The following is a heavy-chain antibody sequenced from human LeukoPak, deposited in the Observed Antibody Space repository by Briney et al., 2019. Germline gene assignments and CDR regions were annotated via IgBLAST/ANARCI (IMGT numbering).Heavy chain of an antibody. CDR3: AREAGSSYGLGYYGMDV. CDR2: INPNSGGT. D-gene: IGHD5-18*01. V-gene: IGHV1-2*04. J-gene: IGHJ6*02. Sequence: ASVKVSCKASGYTFTGYYMHWVRQAPGQGLEWMGWINPNSGGTNYAQKFQGWVTMTRDTSISTAYMELSRLRSDDTAVYYCAREAGSSYGLGYYGMDVWSQGTTVTVSS. CDR1: GYTFTGYY.